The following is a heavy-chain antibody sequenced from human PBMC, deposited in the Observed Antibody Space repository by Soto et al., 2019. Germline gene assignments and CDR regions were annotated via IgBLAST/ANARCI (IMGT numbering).Heavy chain of an antibody. CDR1: GFTFDDYA. D-gene: IGHD3-22*01. CDR2: ISWNSGSI. CDR3: AKDPKNYYDSSGYPGAFDI. V-gene: IGHV3-9*01. Sequence: GGSLRLSCAASGFTFDDYAMHWVRQAPGKGLEWVSGISWNSGSIGYADSVKGRFTISRDNAKKSLYLQMNSLRAEETALYYCAKDPKNYYDSSGYPGAFDIWGQGKMVTVSS. J-gene: IGHJ3*02.